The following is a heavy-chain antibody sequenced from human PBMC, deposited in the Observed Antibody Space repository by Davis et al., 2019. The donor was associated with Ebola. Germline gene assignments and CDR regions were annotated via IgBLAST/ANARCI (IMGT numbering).Heavy chain of an antibody. CDR3: SRDGTTALDY. CDR1: GFTFSSYN. V-gene: IGHV3-48*02. CDR2: ISGCSSITPI. J-gene: IGHJ4*02. Sequence: GESLKISCAASGFTFSSYNMNWVRQAPGKGLEWVSYISGCSSITPINYADSVKGRFSISRDNVKNSLFLQMNSLRDDDTAVYYCSRDGTTALDYWGQGALVTVSS. D-gene: IGHD1-14*01.